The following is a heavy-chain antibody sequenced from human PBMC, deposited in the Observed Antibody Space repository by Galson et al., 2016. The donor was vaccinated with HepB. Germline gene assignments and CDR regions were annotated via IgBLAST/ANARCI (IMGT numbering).Heavy chain of an antibody. CDR2: IYWDDDT. D-gene: IGHD2-2*01. Sequence: PALVKPTQTLTLPCTFSGFSLTTTGVGVGWIRQPPGKTLDWLALIYWDDDTRYNPSLESRLTITKDTSKNQEVLTMTHMDPVDTATYSCAHLRGSLVVGPPAAYHFYGMDVWGQGTTVTVSS. V-gene: IGHV2-5*02. J-gene: IGHJ6*02. CDR1: GFSLTTTGVG. CDR3: AHLRGSLVVGPPAAYHFYGMDV.